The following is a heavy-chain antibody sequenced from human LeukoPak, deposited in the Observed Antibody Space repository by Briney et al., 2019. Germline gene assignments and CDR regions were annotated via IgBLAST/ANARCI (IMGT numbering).Heavy chain of an antibody. J-gene: IGHJ4*02. D-gene: IGHD3-3*01. CDR3: ASGPYYDFWSGYLFVY. CDR1: GGSISSYY. Sequence: SETLSLTCTVSGGSISSYYWSWIRQPPGKGLEWIGYIYYSGSTNYNPSLKSRVTISVDTSKNQFSLKLSSVTAADTAVYYCASGPYYDFWSGYLFVYWGQGTLVTVSS. CDR2: IYYSGST. V-gene: IGHV4-59*01.